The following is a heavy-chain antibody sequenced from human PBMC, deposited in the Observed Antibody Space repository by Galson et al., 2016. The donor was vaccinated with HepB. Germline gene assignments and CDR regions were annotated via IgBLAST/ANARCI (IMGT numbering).Heavy chain of an antibody. V-gene: IGHV1-69*06. D-gene: IGHD4-11*01. J-gene: IGHJ4*02. Sequence: SVKVSCKASRGTLNNFAVTWVRQAPGQGLEWMGVVIPIFGTANFAQKLQGRVTITADTSTNTAYMEMRSLRSEDTAVYYCATDRVYYSNRGSTFHYWGQGTLVSVSS. CDR1: RGTLNNFA. CDR2: VIPIFGTA. CDR3: ATDRVYYSNRGSTFHY.